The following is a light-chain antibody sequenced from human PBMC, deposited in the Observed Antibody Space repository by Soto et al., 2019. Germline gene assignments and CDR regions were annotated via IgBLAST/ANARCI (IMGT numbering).Light chain of an antibody. V-gene: IGLV2-14*01. CDR2: EVS. J-gene: IGLJ1*01. CDR1: SSDVGGYNY. CDR3: SSYTSTTTLAV. Sequence: QSALTQPASVSGSPGQSITISCTGTSSDVGGYNYVSWYQQHAGFAPKLIIYEVSNRPSGVYNRFSGSKSGDTASLTISGRPAEDEAEYYFSSYTSTTTLAVFGTGTKVTVL.